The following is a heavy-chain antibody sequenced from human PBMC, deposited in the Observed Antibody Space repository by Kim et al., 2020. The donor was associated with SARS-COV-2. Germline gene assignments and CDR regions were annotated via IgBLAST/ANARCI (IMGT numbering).Heavy chain of an antibody. V-gene: IGHV3-33*01. CDR3: VRGGDYYYYGMDV. CDR1: GFTFSSYG. CDR2: IWYDGSNK. Sequence: GRSLRLSCAASGFTFSSYGMHWVRQAPGKGLEWVAVIWYDGSNKYYADSVKGRFTISRDNSKNTLYLQMNSLRAEDTAVYYCVRGGDYYYYGMDVWGQGTTVTVSS. J-gene: IGHJ6*02.